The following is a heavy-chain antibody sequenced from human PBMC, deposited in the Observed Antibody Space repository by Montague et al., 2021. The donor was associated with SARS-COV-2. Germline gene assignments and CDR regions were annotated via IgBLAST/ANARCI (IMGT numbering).Heavy chain of an antibody. CDR3: ARDLAPYYGSGSYYNPIDAFDI. Sequence: TRSLTCTVSGGSISSGSYYWSWIRQPAGKGLEWIGRIYTSGSTNYNPSLKSRVTISVDTSKNQFSLKLSSVTAADTAVCYCARDLAPYYGSGSYYNPIDAFDIWGQGTMVTVSS. V-gene: IGHV4-61*02. CDR1: GGSISSGSYY. J-gene: IGHJ3*02. CDR2: IYTSGST. D-gene: IGHD3-10*01.